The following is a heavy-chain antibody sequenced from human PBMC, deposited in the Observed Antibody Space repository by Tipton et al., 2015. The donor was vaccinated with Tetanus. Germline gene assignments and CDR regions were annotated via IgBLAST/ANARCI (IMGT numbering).Heavy chain of an antibody. CDR2: IYSGGST. V-gene: IGHV3-53*01. CDR3: SVVVPAAIHDAFDI. CDR1: GFTVSSNY. Sequence: SLRLSCAASGFTVSSNYMSWVRQAPGKGLEWVSVIYSGGSTYYADSVKGRFTTSRDNSKNTLCLQMNSLRAEDTAVYYCSVVVPAAIHDAFDIWGQGTMVTVSS. J-gene: IGHJ3*02. D-gene: IGHD2-2*01.